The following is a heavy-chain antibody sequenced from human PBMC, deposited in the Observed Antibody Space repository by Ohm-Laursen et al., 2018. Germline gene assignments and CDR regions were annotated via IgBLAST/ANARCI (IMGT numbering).Heavy chain of an antibody. CDR1: GDSISAHY. CDR3: VLYSSFSVS. D-gene: IGHD6-6*01. Sequence: SDTLSLTCSVSGDSISAHYWSWIRQPPGKGLEWIGYIYYNGNPRYNPSLESRVTISVGPSKNHFSLKLNSVTAADTALYYCVLYSSFSVSWGQGTLVTVSS. CDR2: IYYNGNP. J-gene: IGHJ5*02. V-gene: IGHV4-59*08.